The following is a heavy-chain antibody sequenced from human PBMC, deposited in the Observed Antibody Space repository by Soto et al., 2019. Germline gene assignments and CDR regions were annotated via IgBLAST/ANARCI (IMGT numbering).Heavy chain of an antibody. CDR1: GGSISRSNYY. V-gene: IGHV4-39*01. CDR3: AGILWSGESPFNL. Sequence: QLQLQESGPGLVKPSETLSLTCTVSGGSISRSNYYWAWIRQPPGKGLEWISSIYYSGSTYYNPSLKSRVTISIDTSKNQFSLNLSSMTAADTSVYYCAGILWSGESPFNLWGQGTLITVSS. CDR2: IYYSGST. J-gene: IGHJ4*02. D-gene: IGHD3-10*01.